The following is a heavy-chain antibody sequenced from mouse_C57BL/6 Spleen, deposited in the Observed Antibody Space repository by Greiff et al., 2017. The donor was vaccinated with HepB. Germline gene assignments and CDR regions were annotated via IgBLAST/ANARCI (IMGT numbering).Heavy chain of an antibody. CDR1: GFTFSSYA. J-gene: IGHJ4*01. D-gene: IGHD2-2*01. Sequence: EVHLVESGGGLVKPGGSLKLSCAASGFTFSSYAMSWVRQTPEKRLEWVATISDGGSYTYYPDNVKGRFTISRDNAKNNLYLQMSQLKSEDAAMYYCAREWGMVTGAMDYWGQGTSVTVSS. CDR3: AREWGMVTGAMDY. CDR2: ISDGGSYT. V-gene: IGHV5-4*01.